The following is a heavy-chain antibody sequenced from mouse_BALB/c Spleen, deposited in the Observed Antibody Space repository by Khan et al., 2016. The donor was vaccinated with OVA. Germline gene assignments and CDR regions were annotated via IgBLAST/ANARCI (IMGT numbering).Heavy chain of an antibody. J-gene: IGHJ4*01. V-gene: IGHV3-2*02. CDR3: ARDGSRYHYAMDD. CDR2: ISTSGST. D-gene: IGHD2-3*01. Sequence: EVQLQESGPGLVKPSQSLSLTCTVTGYSITSDYAWNWIRQFPGNKLGWMGSISTSGSTNYNPALNSRITTTVDTTKNQFFLQMNSVDTEDTATYYCARDGSRYHYAMDDWGQGTSVTVSS. CDR1: GYSITSDYA.